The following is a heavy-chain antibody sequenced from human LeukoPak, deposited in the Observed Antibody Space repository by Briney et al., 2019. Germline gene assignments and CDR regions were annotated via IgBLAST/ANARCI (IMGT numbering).Heavy chain of an antibody. J-gene: IGHJ6*03. D-gene: IGHD3-3*01. V-gene: IGHV3-7*01. CDR1: GFTFSSYW. Sequence: GGSLRLSCAASGFTFSSYWMSWVRQAPGKGLEWVANIKQDGSEKYYVDSVKGRFTISRDNAKNSLYLQMNSLRAEDTAVYYCARDDVPRFWSGYYYMDVWGKGTTVTVSS. CDR3: ARDDVPRFWSGYYYMDV. CDR2: IKQDGSEK.